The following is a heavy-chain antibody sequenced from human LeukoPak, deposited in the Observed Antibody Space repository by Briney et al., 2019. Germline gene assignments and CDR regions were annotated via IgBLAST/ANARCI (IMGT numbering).Heavy chain of an antibody. D-gene: IGHD1-26*01. CDR2: ISGSGGST. Sequence: GGSLRLSCGASGFTFSTYAMSWVRQAPGKGLEWVSGISGSGGSTYYADSVKGRFTISRDSFKNTLYLQMNSLRAEDTAVYYCANRGSPGAFDIWGQGTMVTVSS. CDR3: ANRGSPGAFDI. J-gene: IGHJ3*02. CDR1: GFTFSTYA. V-gene: IGHV3-23*01.